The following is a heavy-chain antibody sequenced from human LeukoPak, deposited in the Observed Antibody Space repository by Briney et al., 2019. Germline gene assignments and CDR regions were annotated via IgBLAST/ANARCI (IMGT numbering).Heavy chain of an antibody. Sequence: SVKVSCKASGFTFTSSAMQWVRQARGQRLEWIGWIVVGSGNTNYAQKFQERVTITRDMSTSTAYMELSSLRSGDTAVYYCAASGYDFWSGQNAFDIWGQGTMVTVSS. D-gene: IGHD3-3*01. V-gene: IGHV1-58*02. J-gene: IGHJ3*02. CDR1: GFTFTSSA. CDR2: IVVGSGNT. CDR3: AASGYDFWSGQNAFDI.